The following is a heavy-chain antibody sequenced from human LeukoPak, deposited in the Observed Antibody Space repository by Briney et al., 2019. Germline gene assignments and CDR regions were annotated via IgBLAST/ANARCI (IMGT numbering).Heavy chain of an antibody. CDR1: GFTFSSYA. CDR2: ISGSGGST. J-gene: IGHJ3*02. D-gene: IGHD3-22*01. Sequence: GGSLRLSCAASGFTFSSYAMSWVRQAPGKGLEWVSAISGSGGSTYYADSVKGRFTISRDNSKNTLYLQMNSLRAEDTAVCYCAKGKDYSSGLPNDAFDIWGQGTMVTVSS. CDR3: AKGKDYSSGLPNDAFDI. V-gene: IGHV3-23*01.